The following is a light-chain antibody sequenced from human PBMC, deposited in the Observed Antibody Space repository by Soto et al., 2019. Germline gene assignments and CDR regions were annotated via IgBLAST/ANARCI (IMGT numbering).Light chain of an antibody. CDR1: QSISSW. Sequence: DIQMTQSPSTLSASVGDRFTITCRSSQSISSWLAWYQQKPGKAPKLLIYKASSLESGVPSRFSGSGSGTDFSLTISSLQSEDFAIYFCQQYSKWPPRYTFGQGTKVDIK. J-gene: IGKJ2*01. CDR3: QQYSKWPPRYT. CDR2: KAS. V-gene: IGKV1-5*03.